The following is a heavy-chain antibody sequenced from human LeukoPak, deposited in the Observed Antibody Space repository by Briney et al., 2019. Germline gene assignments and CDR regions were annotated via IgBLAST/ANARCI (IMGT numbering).Heavy chain of an antibody. Sequence: GGSLRLSCAASGFTFSSYAMSWVRQAPGKGLEWVSSISSSSSYIYYADSVKGRFTISRDNAKNSLYLQMNSLRAEDTAVYYCARGQSYYSPFDYWGQGTLVTVSS. CDR2: ISSSSSYI. V-gene: IGHV3-21*01. CDR3: ARGQSYYSPFDY. CDR1: GFTFSSYA. J-gene: IGHJ4*02. D-gene: IGHD3-22*01.